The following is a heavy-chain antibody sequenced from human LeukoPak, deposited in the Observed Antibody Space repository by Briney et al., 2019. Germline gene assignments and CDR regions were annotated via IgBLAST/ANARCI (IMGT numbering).Heavy chain of an antibody. V-gene: IGHV3-48*03. CDR2: ISSSGSTI. D-gene: IGHD3-9*01. J-gene: IGHJ3*02. CDR1: GFTFSSYE. Sequence: PGGSLRLSCAASGFTFSSYEMNWVRQAPGKGLEWVSYISSSGSTIYYADSVKGRFTISRDNAKNSLYLRMNSLRAEDTAVYYCARPLVQYYDILTGSETDAFDIWGQGTMVTVSS. CDR3: ARPLVQYYDILTGSETDAFDI.